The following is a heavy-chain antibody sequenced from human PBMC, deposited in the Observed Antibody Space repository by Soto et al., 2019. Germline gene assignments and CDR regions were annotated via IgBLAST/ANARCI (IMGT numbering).Heavy chain of an antibody. V-gene: IGHV3-23*01. J-gene: IGHJ3*02. D-gene: IGHD2-2*01. CDR2: MSGSGGSA. Sequence: GGSLRLSCAASGFTFSSYAMSWVRQAPGKGLEWVSGMSGSGGSAYYADSVKGRFIISRDSSKSTLYLHMNSLRAEDTAVYYCARDPLHHHCSSTSCQSVVAFDIWGQGTMVTVSS. CDR3: ARDPLHHHCSSTSCQSVVAFDI. CDR1: GFTFSSYA.